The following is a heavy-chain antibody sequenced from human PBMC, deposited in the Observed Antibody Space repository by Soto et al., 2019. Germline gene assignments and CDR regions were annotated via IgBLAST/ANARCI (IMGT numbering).Heavy chain of an antibody. D-gene: IGHD1-7*01. Sequence: QTLSLTCVISGDSVSSNSAAWNWIRLSPSRGLEWLARTYYRSRWYNDYAVSVRSRITVNPDTSKNQFSLQLTSVTPEDTAVYYCAGTTSHQWYYMDVWGKGTTVTVSS. J-gene: IGHJ6*03. CDR2: TYYRSRWYN. V-gene: IGHV6-1*01. CDR3: AGTTSHQWYYMDV. CDR1: GDSVSSNSAA.